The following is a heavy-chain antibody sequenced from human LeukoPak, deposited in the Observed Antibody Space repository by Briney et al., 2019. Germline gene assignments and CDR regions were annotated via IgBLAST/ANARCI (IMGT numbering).Heavy chain of an antibody. J-gene: IGHJ4*02. V-gene: IGHV4-59*08. CDR1: GGSISSYC. Sequence: PSETLSLTCTVSGGSISSYCWSWIRQPPGKGLEWIGYIYYSGSTNYNPSLKSRVTISVDTSKNQFSLKLSSVTAADTAVYYCASAPRYDSSSYYYDWGQGTLVTVSS. D-gene: IGHD3-22*01. CDR2: IYYSGST. CDR3: ASAPRYDSSSYYYD.